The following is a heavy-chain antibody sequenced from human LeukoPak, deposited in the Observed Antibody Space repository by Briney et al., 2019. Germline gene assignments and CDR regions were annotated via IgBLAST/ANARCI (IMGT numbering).Heavy chain of an antibody. Sequence: PGGSLRLSCAASGFTFSRYAMHWVRQAPGKGLEWVANIKQDGSEKYYVDSVKGRFTISRDNAKNSLYLQMNSLRAEDTAVYYCARDSPRITMIDWGQGTLVTVSS. D-gene: IGHD3-22*01. V-gene: IGHV3-7*01. CDR2: IKQDGSEK. CDR3: ARDSPRITMID. CDR1: GFTFSRYA. J-gene: IGHJ4*02.